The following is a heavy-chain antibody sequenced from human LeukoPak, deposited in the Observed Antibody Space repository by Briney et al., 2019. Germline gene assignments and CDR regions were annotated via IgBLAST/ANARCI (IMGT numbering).Heavy chain of an antibody. CDR1: GYTFTTYG. CDR2: ISAHNGNT. J-gene: IGHJ2*01. V-gene: IGHV1-18*01. Sequence: GASVKVSCKASGYTFTTYGIAWVRQAPGQGLEWMRWISAHNGNTNYAQSLQGRVTMTTDTSTNTAYMELRSLRSDDTAVYYCARDGYFDLWGRGTLVTVSS. CDR3: ARDGYFDL.